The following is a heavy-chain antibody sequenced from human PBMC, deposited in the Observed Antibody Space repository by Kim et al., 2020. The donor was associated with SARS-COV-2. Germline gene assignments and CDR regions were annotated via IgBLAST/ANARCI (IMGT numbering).Heavy chain of an antibody. V-gene: IGHV3-21*01. CDR2: ISSSSSYI. CDR3: ARLYRYCSSTSCPPGDY. J-gene: IGHJ4*02. CDR1: GFTFSSYS. Sequence: GGSLRLSCAASGFTFSSYSMNWVRQAPGEGLEWVSSISSSSSYIYYADSVKGRFTISRDNAKNSLYLQMNSLRAEDTAVYYCARLYRYCSSTSCPPGDYWGQRTLVTVSS. D-gene: IGHD2-2*01.